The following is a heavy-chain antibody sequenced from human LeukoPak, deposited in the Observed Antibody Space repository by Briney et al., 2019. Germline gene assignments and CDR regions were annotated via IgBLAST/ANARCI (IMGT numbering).Heavy chain of an antibody. J-gene: IGHJ4*02. CDR1: GYTFTGYY. V-gene: IGHV1-2*02. CDR3: ARCLRSGIAECFDY. CDR2: INPNSGGT. D-gene: IGHD6-13*01. Sequence: ASVKVSCKASGYTFTGYYMHWVRQAPGQGLEWMGWINPNSGGTNYAQKFQGRVTMTRDTSISTAYMELSRLRSDDTAVYYCARCLRSGIAECFDYWGQGTLVTVSS.